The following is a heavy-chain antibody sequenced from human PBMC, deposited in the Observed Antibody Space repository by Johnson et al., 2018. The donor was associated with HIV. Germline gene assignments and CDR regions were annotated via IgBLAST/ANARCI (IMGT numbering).Heavy chain of an antibody. Sequence: VQLMESGGGLVQPGGSLRLSCAASGFTVSSYYMSWVRQAPGKGLEWVSVLFSGGSIYFADSVKGRFTISRDNSKNTLYLQMNSLRAEDTAVYYCARTSLEMATISAFDIWGQGTMVTVSS. D-gene: IGHD5-24*01. CDR3: ARTSLEMATISAFDI. CDR1: GFTVSSYY. V-gene: IGHV3-66*01. J-gene: IGHJ3*02. CDR2: LFSGGSI.